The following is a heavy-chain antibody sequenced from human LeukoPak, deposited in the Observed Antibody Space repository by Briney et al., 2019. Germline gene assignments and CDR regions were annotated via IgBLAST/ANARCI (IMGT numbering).Heavy chain of an antibody. Sequence: ASVKVSCKASGGTFSSYAISWVRQAPGQGLEWMGGIIPIFGTANYAQKFQGRVTITADKSTSTAYMELSSLRSEDTAVYYCAKSITMVRGVTQNPALDYWGQGTLVTVSS. V-gene: IGHV1-69*06. J-gene: IGHJ4*02. CDR1: GGTFSSYA. CDR3: AKSITMVRGVTQNPALDY. D-gene: IGHD3-10*01. CDR2: IIPIFGTA.